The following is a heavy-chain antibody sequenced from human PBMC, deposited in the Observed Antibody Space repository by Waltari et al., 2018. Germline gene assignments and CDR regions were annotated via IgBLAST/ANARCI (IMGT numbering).Heavy chain of an antibody. J-gene: IGHJ2*01. CDR1: GYTFTAYY. CDR3: ARGYSGSAYWYFDL. Sequence: QVQLVQSGAEVRKPGASVTVSCKASGYTFTAYYNHWVRQAPGQGLEWMGWISPNSGGTNSAQKFQGRVTMTRDTAISTASIELSSLTSDDTAVYYCARGYSGSAYWYFDLWGRGTLVTVSS. CDR2: ISPNSGGT. V-gene: IGHV1-2*02. D-gene: IGHD6-6*01.